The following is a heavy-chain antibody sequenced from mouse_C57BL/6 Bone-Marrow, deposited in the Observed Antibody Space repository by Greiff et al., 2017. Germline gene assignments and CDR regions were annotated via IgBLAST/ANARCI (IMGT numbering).Heavy chain of an antibody. CDR1: GYSITSGYY. CDR3: AREVRLGFFAY. Sequence: EVKLQESGPGLVKPSQSLSLTCSVTGYSITSGYYWNWIRQFPGNKLEWMGYISYDGSNNYNPSLKNRTSITRDTSKNQFFLKLNSVTTEDTATYYCAREVRLGFFAYWGQGTLVTVSA. J-gene: IGHJ3*01. D-gene: IGHD3-1*01. V-gene: IGHV3-6*01. CDR2: ISYDGSN.